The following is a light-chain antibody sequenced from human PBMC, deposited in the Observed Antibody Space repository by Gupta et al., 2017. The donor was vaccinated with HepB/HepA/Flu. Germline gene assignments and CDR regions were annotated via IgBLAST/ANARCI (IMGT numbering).Light chain of an antibody. CDR3: CSYAGSNNVV. CDR2: EVI. J-gene: IGLJ2*01. CDR1: SSDVGSYDL. V-gene: IGLV2-23*02. Sequence: QSSLPQPASVSGSPAQSTTISCTGTSSDVGSYDLVSWYQQSPCKAHNPMIYEVIKRPSGVSNRFSGSKASNTASLTISGLEAEDDDDYYCCSYAGSNNVVFGGGTKLTVL.